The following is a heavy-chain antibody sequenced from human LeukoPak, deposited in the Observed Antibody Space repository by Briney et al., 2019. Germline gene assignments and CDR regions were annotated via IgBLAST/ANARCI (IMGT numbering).Heavy chain of an antibody. CDR3: ARASWELQFSFDY. Sequence: GGSLRLSCAASXXTVXSXXXXXXXXXXXXXXXWXXVIXSGGSTXYADSVKXRXTISRDNSKNTLYLQMNSLRAEXTAVYYCARASWELQFSFDYWGQGTLVTVSS. J-gene: IGHJ4*02. CDR1: XXTVXSXX. V-gene: IGHV3-66*01. CDR2: IXSGGST. D-gene: IGHD1-26*01.